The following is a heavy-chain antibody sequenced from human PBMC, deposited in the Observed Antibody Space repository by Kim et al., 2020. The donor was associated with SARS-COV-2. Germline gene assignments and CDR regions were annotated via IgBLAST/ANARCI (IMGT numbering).Heavy chain of an antibody. V-gene: IGHV1-18*01. J-gene: IGHJ4*02. CDR2: ISAYNDNT. D-gene: IGHD3-10*01. CDR1: GYTFTDYG. Sequence: ASVKVSCKASGYTFTDYGINWVRQAPGQGLEWMGWISAYNDNTYYAQTLQGRVTMTTDTSTNTSYMQLRSLRSDDTAVYYCARSEILYFGEFDYWGQGTLVSVSS. CDR3: ARSEILYFGEFDY.